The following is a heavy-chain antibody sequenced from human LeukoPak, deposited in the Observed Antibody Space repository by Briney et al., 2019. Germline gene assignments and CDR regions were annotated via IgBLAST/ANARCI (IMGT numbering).Heavy chain of an antibody. CDR1: SGSFSGYY. D-gene: IGHD3-16*01. V-gene: IGHV4-34*01. CDR3: ARHYGP. J-gene: IGHJ5*02. CDR2: IYDSGST. Sequence: KPSETLSLTCAVYSGSFSGYYWSWIRQPPRKGLEWIGSIYDSGSTYYNPSLKSRVTISVDTSKNQFSLKLNSVTAADTAVYYCARHYGPWGQGTLVTVSS.